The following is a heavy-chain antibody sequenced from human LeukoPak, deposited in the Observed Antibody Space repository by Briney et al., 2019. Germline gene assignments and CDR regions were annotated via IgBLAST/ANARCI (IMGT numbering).Heavy chain of an antibody. CDR1: GYTFTGYY. CDR3: ARVSNWGSDAFDI. J-gene: IGHJ3*02. CDR2: INPNSGGT. D-gene: IGHD7-27*01. V-gene: IGHV1-2*02. Sequence: ASVKVSCKASGYTFTGYYIHWVRQAPGQGLEWMGWINPNSGGTNYGQKFQGRVTMTRVTSISTAYMELNRLRSDDTAVYYCARVSNWGSDAFDIWGQGTMVTVSS.